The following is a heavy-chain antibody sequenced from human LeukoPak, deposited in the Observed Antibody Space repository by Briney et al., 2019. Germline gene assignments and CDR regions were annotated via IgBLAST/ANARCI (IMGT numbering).Heavy chain of an antibody. J-gene: IGHJ6*03. CDR3: ARDQTPPYSSSARPYYYMDV. V-gene: IGHV1-18*01. CDR1: GYTFTSYG. Sequence: VASVKVSCKASGYTFTSYGISWVRQAPGQGLEWMGWISAYNGNTNYAQKLQGRVTMTRDMSTSTVYMELSSLRSEDTAVYYCARDQTPPYSSSARPYYYMDVWGKGTTVTVSS. D-gene: IGHD6-6*01. CDR2: ISAYNGNT.